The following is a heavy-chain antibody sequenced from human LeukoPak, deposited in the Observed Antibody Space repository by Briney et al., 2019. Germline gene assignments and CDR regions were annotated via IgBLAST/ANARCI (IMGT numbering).Heavy chain of an antibody. D-gene: IGHD3-10*01. CDR2: IIPIFGTA. J-gene: IGHJ6*03. Sequence: SVKVSCKASGGTFSSYAISWVRQAPRQGLEWMGGIIPIFGTANYAQKFQGRVTITTDESTSTAYMELSSLRSEDTAVYYCARVRYYYGSGIRGYYYYMDVWGKGTTVTVSS. CDR3: ARVRYYYGSGIRGYYYYMDV. CDR1: GGTFSSYA. V-gene: IGHV1-69*05.